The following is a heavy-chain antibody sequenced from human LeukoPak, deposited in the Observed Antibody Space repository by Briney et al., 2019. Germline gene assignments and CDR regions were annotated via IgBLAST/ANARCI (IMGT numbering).Heavy chain of an antibody. CDR3: ARVMDCYYMDV. V-gene: IGHV1-2*02. CDR2: INPNSGGT. D-gene: IGHD2-8*01. CDR1: GYTFTAYF. J-gene: IGHJ6*03. Sequence: ASVKVSCKASGYTFTAYFMHWMRQAPGQGLEWMGRINPNSGGTNYAKKFQGRVTMTRDTSINTAYMELSRLRSDDTAVYYCARVMDCYYMDVWGKGTTVTVSS.